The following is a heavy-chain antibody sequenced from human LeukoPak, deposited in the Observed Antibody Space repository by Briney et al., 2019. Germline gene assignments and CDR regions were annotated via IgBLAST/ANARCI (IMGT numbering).Heavy chain of an antibody. CDR1: AGSISSYY. J-gene: IGHJ4*02. D-gene: IGHD3-22*01. CDR2: IYYSGST. Sequence: SETLSLTCTVSAGSISSYYWSWTRQPPGKGLEWIGYIYYSGSTNYSPSLKSRVTISVDTSKNQFSLKLSSVTAADTAVYYCARGYYYDGSVFDYWGLGTLVTVSS. V-gene: IGHV4-59*13. CDR3: ARGYYYDGSVFDY.